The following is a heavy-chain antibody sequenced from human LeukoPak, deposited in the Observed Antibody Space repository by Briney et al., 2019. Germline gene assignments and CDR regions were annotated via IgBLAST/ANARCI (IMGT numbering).Heavy chain of an antibody. CDR2: INPDGSEK. Sequence: GGSLRLSCAASGFTFNTKWMTWVRQAPGKGLEWVANINPDGSEKYYVDSVKGRFLISRDNAKASLNLQMDSLRDDDTALYYCATDLNWPGGWGQGTLVTVSS. V-gene: IGHV3-7*01. CDR3: ATDLNWPGG. CDR1: GFTFNTKW. D-gene: IGHD2-15*01. J-gene: IGHJ4*02.